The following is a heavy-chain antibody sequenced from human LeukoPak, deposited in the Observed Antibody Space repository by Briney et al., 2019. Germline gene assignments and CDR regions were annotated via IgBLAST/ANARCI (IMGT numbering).Heavy chain of an antibody. J-gene: IGHJ4*02. Sequence: GGPLRLSCAASGFTFSSYAMHWVRQAPGKGLEWVAVISYDGSNKYYADSVKGRFTISRDNSKNTLYLQMNSLRAEDTAVYYCARDSWDIVVVPAALPFDYWGQGTLVTVSS. D-gene: IGHD2-2*01. V-gene: IGHV3-30-3*01. CDR1: GFTFSSYA. CDR3: ARDSWDIVVVPAALPFDY. CDR2: ISYDGSNK.